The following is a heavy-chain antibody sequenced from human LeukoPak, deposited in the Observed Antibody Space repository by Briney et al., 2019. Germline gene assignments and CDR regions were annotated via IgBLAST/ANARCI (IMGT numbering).Heavy chain of an antibody. CDR3: AKGASSGWCTN. J-gene: IGHJ4*02. Sequence: HPGGSLRLSCAASGLTFRSYAMNWVRQAPGKGLEWVSAISGSGGSTYYADSVKGRFTISRDNSKNTLYLQMNSLRAEDTAVYYCAKGASSGWCTNWGQGTLVTVSS. CDR2: ISGSGGST. V-gene: IGHV3-23*01. D-gene: IGHD6-19*01. CDR1: GLTFRSYA.